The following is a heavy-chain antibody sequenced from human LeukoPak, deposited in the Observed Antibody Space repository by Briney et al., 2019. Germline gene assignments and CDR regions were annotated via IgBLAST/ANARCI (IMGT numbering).Heavy chain of an antibody. V-gene: IGHV4-59*08. Sequence: SETLSLTCTVSGGSLRSYYWSWIRQPPGKGLEWIGYVFYAGSTTYNPSLKSRVTISIDTSKNQFSLRLNSVTAADPAVYYCASGDRGYSYGPLDYWGQGTLVTVSS. J-gene: IGHJ4*02. CDR1: GGSLRSYY. CDR3: ASGDRGYSYGPLDY. D-gene: IGHD5-18*01. CDR2: VFYAGST.